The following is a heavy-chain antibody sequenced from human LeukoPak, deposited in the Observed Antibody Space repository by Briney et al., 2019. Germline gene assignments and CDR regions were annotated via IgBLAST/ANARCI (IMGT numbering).Heavy chain of an antibody. V-gene: IGHV4-59*01. D-gene: IGHD3-3*01. Sequence: SETLSLTCTVSGVSITSYFWSWIRQPPGKGLEWIGYIYFVGSANYNPSLKSRVTISLDKSRKQVSLNLNSVTAADTAVYYCARTSASYYYYMDVWGKGTAVTISS. CDR2: IYFVGSA. CDR1: GVSITSYF. J-gene: IGHJ6*03. CDR3: ARTSASYYYYMDV.